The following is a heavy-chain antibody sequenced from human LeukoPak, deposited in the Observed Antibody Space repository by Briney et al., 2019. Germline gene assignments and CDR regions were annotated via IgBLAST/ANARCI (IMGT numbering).Heavy chain of an antibody. CDR3: AKDGKNYFEY. J-gene: IGHJ4*02. D-gene: IGHD1-26*01. Sequence: AGGSLRLSCAASGFTVSSNYMSWVRQAPGKGLEWVSVIYSGGSTYYADSVKGRFTISRDNSKNSLSLQMNSLRAEDTALYYCAKDGKNYFEYWGQGTLVTVSS. CDR2: IYSGGST. CDR1: GFTVSSNY. V-gene: IGHV3-53*05.